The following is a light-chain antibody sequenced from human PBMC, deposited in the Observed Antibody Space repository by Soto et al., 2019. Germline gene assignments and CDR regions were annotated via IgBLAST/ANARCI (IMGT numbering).Light chain of an antibody. J-gene: IGLJ2*01. CDR2: EVS. Sequence: QSVLTQPASVSGSPGQSITISCTGTSNDVGGYNYVSWYQHYPGKAPKLIISEVSHRPSGVSNRFSGSKSGNTASLTISGLQAEDEADYYCSSYRRASTLYVIFGGGTQLTLL. CDR3: SSYRRASTLYVI. CDR1: SNDVGGYNY. V-gene: IGLV2-14*01.